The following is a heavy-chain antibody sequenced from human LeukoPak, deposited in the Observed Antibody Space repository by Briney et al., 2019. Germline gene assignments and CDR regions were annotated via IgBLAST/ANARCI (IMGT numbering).Heavy chain of an antibody. J-gene: IGHJ4*02. Sequence: ASVKVSCKASGYTFTSYGISWVRQAPGQGLEWMGWINPNSSGTNYAQKFQGRVTMTRDTSISTAYMELSRLRSDDTAVYYCARDPGSGWYSDFDYWGQGTLVTVSS. V-gene: IGHV1-2*02. D-gene: IGHD6-19*01. CDR2: INPNSSGT. CDR1: GYTFTSYG. CDR3: ARDPGSGWYSDFDY.